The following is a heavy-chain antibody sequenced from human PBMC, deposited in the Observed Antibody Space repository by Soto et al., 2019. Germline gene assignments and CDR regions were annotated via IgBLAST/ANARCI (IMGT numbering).Heavy chain of an antibody. CDR2: INPSGGST. J-gene: IGHJ4*02. CDR3: ARVGYHCSGGSCYSGAYYFDY. Sequence: ASVKVSCKASGYTFTSYYMHWVRQAPGQGLEWMGIINPSGGSTSYAQKFQGGVTMTRDTSTSTVYMELSSLRSEDTAVYYCARVGYHCSGGSCYSGAYYFDYWGQGTLVTVSS. D-gene: IGHD2-15*01. CDR1: GYTFTSYY. V-gene: IGHV1-46*01.